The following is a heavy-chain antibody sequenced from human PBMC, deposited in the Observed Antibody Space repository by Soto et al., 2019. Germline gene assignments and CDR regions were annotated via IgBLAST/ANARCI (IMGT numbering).Heavy chain of an antibody. D-gene: IGHD2-2*01. Sequence: GGSLRLSCTVSGFTFGDYAMSWFRQAPGKGLEWVGFIRSKAYGGTTEYVASVKGRFTISRDDFKLIVCLQMNSLKTEDTAVYYFNSGGYCSSTSCYSLYLDVWGKGTTVTVSS. V-gene: IGHV3-49*03. CDR3: NSGGYCSSTSCYSLYLDV. J-gene: IGHJ6*03. CDR2: IRSKAYGGTT. CDR1: GFTFGDYA.